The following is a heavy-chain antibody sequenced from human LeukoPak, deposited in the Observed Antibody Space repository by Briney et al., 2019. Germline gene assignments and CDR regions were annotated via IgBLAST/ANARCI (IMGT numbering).Heavy chain of an antibody. V-gene: IGHV4-38-2*01. CDR3: ARAPIVVVVAATWAFDI. CDR2: IYHSGST. J-gene: IGHJ3*02. D-gene: IGHD2-15*01. CDR1: GYSISSGYY. Sequence: PSETLSLTCAVSGYSISSGYYWGWIRQPPGRGLEWIGSIYHSGSTYYNPSLKSRVHISVDTSKNQFSLKLSSVTAADTAVYYCARAPIVVVVAATWAFDIWGQGTMVTVSS.